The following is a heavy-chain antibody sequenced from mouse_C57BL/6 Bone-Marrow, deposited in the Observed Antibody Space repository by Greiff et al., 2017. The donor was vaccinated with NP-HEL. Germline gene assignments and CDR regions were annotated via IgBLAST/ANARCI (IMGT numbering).Heavy chain of an antibody. CDR2: IYPGSGSA. D-gene: IGHD1-1*01. J-gene: IGHJ3*01. CDR3: ARYYGSSAWFAY. Sequence: QVHVKQPGAELVKPGASVKMSCKASGYTFTSYWITWVKQRPGQGLEWIGDIYPGSGSANYNEKFKSKATLTVDTSSSTAYMQLSSLTSEDSAVYYCARYYGSSAWFAYWGQGTLVTVSA. V-gene: IGHV1-55*01. CDR1: GYTFTSYW.